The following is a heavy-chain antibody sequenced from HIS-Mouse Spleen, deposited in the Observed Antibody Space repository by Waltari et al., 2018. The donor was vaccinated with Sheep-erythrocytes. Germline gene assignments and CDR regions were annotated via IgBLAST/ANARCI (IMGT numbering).Heavy chain of an antibody. CDR2: IYYSGST. J-gene: IGHJ4*02. D-gene: IGHD6-6*01. V-gene: IGHV4-39*07. Sequence: QLQLQESGPGLVKPSETLSLTCTVSGGSISSISYYWGWIRQPPGKGLEWIGSIYYSGSTYYNPSLKSRVTISVDTSKNQFSLKLSSVTAADTAVYYCARVSVAARFDYWGQGTLVTVSS. CDR1: GGSISSISYY. CDR3: ARVSVAARFDY.